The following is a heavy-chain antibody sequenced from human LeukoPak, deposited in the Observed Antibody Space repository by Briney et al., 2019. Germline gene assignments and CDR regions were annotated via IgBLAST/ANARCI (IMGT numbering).Heavy chain of an antibody. Sequence: PGGSLRLSCAASGFTFSHYWMSWVRRAPGKGLEWVANIKHDGSQKEHVDSVKGRFTISRDNAKNSLYLQMNSLRAEDTAVYYCASSAPKRWLQYSGAFDIWGQGTMVTVSS. CDR1: GFTFSHYW. D-gene: IGHD5-24*01. CDR3: ASSAPKRWLQYSGAFDI. J-gene: IGHJ3*02. V-gene: IGHV3-7*03. CDR2: IKHDGSQK.